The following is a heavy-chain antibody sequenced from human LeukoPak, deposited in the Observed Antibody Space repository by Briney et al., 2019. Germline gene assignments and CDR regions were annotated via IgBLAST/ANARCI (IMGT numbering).Heavy chain of an antibody. D-gene: IGHD3-10*01. CDR3: AKGGVDHYGSGTYYLMYYFDH. CDR2: ISGSCGAT. Sequence: GGSLRLSCAASGFTFNTYCMSWVRQAPGKGLEWVSGISGSCGATYYADSVKGRFTVSRDDPHNTLYLQMNSVRAEDTAVYFCAKGGVDHYGSGTYYLMYYFDHWGQGALVTVSS. J-gene: IGHJ4*02. CDR1: GFTFNTYC. V-gene: IGHV3-23*01.